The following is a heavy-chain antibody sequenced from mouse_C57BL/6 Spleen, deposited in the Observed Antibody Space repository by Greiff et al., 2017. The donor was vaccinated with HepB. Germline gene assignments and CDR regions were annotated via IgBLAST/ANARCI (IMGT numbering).Heavy chain of an antibody. V-gene: IGHV1-50*01. J-gene: IGHJ1*03. CDR3: ARTQDWYFDV. CDR1: GYTFTSYW. Sequence: VQLQQPGAELVKPGASVKLSCKASGYTFTSYWMQWVKQRPGQGLEWIGEIDPSDSYTNYNQKFKGKATLTVDTSSSTAYMQLSSLTSEDSAVYYCARTQDWYFDVWGTGTTVTVSS. CDR2: IDPSDSYT.